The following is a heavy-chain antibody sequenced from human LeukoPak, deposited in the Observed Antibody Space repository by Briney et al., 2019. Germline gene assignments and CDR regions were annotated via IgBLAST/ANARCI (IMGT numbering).Heavy chain of an antibody. D-gene: IGHD3-22*01. Sequence: GESLKISCNGSGYSFTSYWIGWVRQMPGKGLEWMGIIYPGDSDTRYSPSFQGQVTISADKSISTAYLQWSSLKASDTAMYYCARSTSPRYYYDSSGSYYFDYWGQGTLVTVSS. CDR3: ARSTSPRYYYDSSGSYYFDY. CDR1: GYSFTSYW. V-gene: IGHV5-51*01. J-gene: IGHJ4*02. CDR2: IYPGDSDT.